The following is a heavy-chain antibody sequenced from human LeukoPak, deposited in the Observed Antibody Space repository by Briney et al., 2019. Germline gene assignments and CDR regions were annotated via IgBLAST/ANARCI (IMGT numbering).Heavy chain of an antibody. D-gene: IGHD2-2*01. Sequence: GGSLRLSCAASGFTFSTYPMNWVRQAPGKGLEWVSSISSSSSYIYYADSVKGRFTISRDNAKNSLYLQMNSLRAEDTAVYYCARDDPIVVVPAAISSGWGQGTLVTVSS. V-gene: IGHV3-21*01. J-gene: IGHJ4*02. CDR2: ISSSSSYI. CDR1: GFTFSTYP. CDR3: ARDDPIVVVPAAISSG.